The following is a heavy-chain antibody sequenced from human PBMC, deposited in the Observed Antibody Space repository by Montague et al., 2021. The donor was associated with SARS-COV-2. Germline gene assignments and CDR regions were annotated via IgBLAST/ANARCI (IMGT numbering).Heavy chain of an antibody. CDR2: IYYSGST. D-gene: IGHD3-10*02. J-gene: IGHJ5*02. CDR3: ARQGPLFSWFDP. CDR1: GGSISSSSYY. V-gene: IGHV4-39*01. Sequence: SETLSLTYTVSGGSISSSSYYWGWIRQPPGKGLEWIGSIYYSGSTYYNPSLKSRVTISVDTSKNQFSLKLSSVTAADTAVYYCARQGPLFSWFDPWGQGTLVTVSS.